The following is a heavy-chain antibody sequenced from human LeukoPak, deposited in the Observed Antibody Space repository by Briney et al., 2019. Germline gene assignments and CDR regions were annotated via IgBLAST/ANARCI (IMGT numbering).Heavy chain of an antibody. CDR1: GFSLSNYA. D-gene: IGHD4-23*01. CDR2: ISGSGGST. V-gene: IGHV3-23*01. J-gene: IGHJ4*02. CDR3: AKNLNGGNTHSDY. Sequence: HPGGSLRLSCAASGFSLSNYAMSWVRQAPGKGLEWVSGISGSGGSTYYADSVKGRFTISRDNSKNTLYLQMNNLRAEDTAVYYCAKNLNGGNTHSDYWGQGTLVTVSS.